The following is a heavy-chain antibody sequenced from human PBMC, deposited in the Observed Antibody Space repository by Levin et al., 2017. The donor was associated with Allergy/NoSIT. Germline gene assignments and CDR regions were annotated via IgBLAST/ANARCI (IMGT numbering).Heavy chain of an antibody. CDR2: IGTAGDT. CDR1: GFIFSSYD. J-gene: IGHJ6*04. V-gene: IGHV3-13*04. Sequence: HPGESLKISCAASGFIFSSYDMHWVRQPTGKGLEWVSAIGTAGDTYYPDSVKGRFTISRENAKNSVYLQMNSLRVGDTAVYYCARGPLDIVGTLDVWGKGTTVTVSS. D-gene: IGHD5-12*01. CDR3: ARGPLDIVGTLDV.